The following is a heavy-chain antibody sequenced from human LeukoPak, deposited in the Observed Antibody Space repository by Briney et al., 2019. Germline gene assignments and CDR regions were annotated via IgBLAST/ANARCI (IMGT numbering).Heavy chain of an antibody. J-gene: IGHJ4*02. D-gene: IGHD6-13*01. CDR1: GGSISSHY. CDR3: ASGYSSSWTFDY. CDR2: IYYSGST. V-gene: IGHV4-59*11. Sequence: PSETLSLTCTVSGGSISSHYWSWIRQPPGKGLEWIGYIYYSGSTNYNPSLKSRVTISVDTSKNQFSLKLSSVTAADTAVYYCASGYSSSWTFDYWGQGTLVTVSS.